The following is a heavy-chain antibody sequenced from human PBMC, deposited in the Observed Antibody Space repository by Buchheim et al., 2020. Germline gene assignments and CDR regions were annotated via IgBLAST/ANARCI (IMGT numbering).Heavy chain of an antibody. CDR1: GGTFSSYA. V-gene: IGHV1-69*06. CDR2: IIPIFGTA. CDR3: ARGWGYCSGGSCYKGGYYYYGMDV. J-gene: IGHJ6*02. D-gene: IGHD2-15*01. Sequence: QVQLVQSGAEVKKPGSSVKVSCKASGGTFSSYAISWVRQAPGQGLEWMGGIIPIFGTANYAQKFQGRVTITADKSTSTAYMELSSLRSEDTAVYYCARGWGYCSGGSCYKGGYYYYGMDVWGQGTT.